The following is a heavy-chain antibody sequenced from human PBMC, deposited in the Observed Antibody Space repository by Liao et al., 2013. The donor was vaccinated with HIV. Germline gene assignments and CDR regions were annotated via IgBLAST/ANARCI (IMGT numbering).Heavy chain of an antibody. D-gene: IGHD3-22*01. CDR3: ARARAADGYSYFYMDV. CDR1: GASISDYY. Sequence: QVQLQESGPGLVKPSETLSLTCTVSGASISDYYWTWVRQPAGRGLEWIGRIYTSETTDYNPSLKSRVTLSVDTSKNQFSLKLSSVTVADTAVYYCARARAADGYSYFYMDVWAKGATVTVSS. V-gene: IGHV4-4*07. J-gene: IGHJ6*03. CDR2: IYTSETT.